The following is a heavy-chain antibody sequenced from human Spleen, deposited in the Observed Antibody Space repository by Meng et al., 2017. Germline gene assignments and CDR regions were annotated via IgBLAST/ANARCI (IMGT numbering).Heavy chain of an antibody. CDR2: ISGRGGTI. CDR3: ARSDRDDYNYYFDY. D-gene: IGHD5-24*01. Sequence: GESLKISCAASGFTFSSYEMNWVRQAPGKGLEWISYISGRGGTIYYADSVKGRFTISRVNAKNSLYLQMNGLRAEDTAVYYCARSDRDDYNYYFDYWGQGTLVTVSS. V-gene: IGHV3-48*03. J-gene: IGHJ4*02. CDR1: GFTFSSYE.